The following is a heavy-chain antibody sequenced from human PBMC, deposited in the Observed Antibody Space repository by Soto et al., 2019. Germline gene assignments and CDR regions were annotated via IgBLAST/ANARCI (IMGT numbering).Heavy chain of an antibody. V-gene: IGHV4-31*03. Sequence: QVQLQESGPGLVKPSQTLSLTCTVSGGSISSGGYYWSWIRQLPGKGLEWIGYIYYSGSTYYNPSLKSRVTISVDTSKNQFSLKLSSVTAADTAVYYCAREGGIVGATAADYWGQGTLVTVSS. CDR1: GGSISSGGYY. D-gene: IGHD1-26*01. J-gene: IGHJ4*02. CDR3: AREGGIVGATAADY. CDR2: IYYSGST.